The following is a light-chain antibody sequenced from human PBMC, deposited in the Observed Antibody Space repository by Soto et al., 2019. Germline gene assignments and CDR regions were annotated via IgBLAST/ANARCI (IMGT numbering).Light chain of an antibody. V-gene: IGLV2-14*01. J-gene: IGLJ3*02. Sequence: QSALTQPASVSGSPGQSITISCTGASSDVGNCNCVSWYQQHPGKAPKLMIYEVSNRPSGVSDRFSGSKAGNTASLTISGLQAEDEAEYYCSSFTTSRTWVFGGGTKVTVL. CDR3: SSFTTSRTWV. CDR1: SSDVGNCNC. CDR2: EVS.